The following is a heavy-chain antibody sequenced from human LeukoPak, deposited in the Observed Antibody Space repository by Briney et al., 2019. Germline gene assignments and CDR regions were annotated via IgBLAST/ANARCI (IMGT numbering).Heavy chain of an antibody. Sequence: GGSLRLSCAASGFIFSTYWMHWVRQAPGKGLVWVSRINTDGSTTNYADSVKGRFTISRDNAKNTLYLQMNGLRVEDTAVYYCARDRGGSYSAIDYWGQGTLVTVSS. V-gene: IGHV3-74*01. D-gene: IGHD1-26*01. CDR1: GFIFSTYW. CDR3: ARDRGGSYSAIDY. CDR2: INTDGSTT. J-gene: IGHJ4*02.